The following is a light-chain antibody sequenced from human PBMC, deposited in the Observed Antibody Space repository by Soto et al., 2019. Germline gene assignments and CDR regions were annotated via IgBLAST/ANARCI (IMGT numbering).Light chain of an antibody. V-gene: IGLV3-21*02. CDR3: QVWHSSGDQYV. CDR2: DDS. CDR1: TIGSKS. J-gene: IGLJ1*01. Sequence: SYSLTMPPSLSVAPGQTARVTCEGNTIGSKSVHWYQQKPGQAPILVVYDDSDRPSGIPERFSGSNSGNTATLTINRVEAGDEADYYCQVWHSSGDQYVFGPGTKVTVL.